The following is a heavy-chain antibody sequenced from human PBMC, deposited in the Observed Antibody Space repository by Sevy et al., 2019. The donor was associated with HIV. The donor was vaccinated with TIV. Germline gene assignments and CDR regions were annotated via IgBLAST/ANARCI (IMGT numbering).Heavy chain of an antibody. D-gene: IGHD3-10*01. J-gene: IGHJ4*02. CDR1: GYTLTELS. V-gene: IGHV1-24*01. CDR2: FDPEDGET. Sequence: ALVKVSCKVSGYTLTELSMHWVRQAPGKGLEWMGGFDPEDGETIYAQTFQGRVTMTEDTSTDTAYMELSSLRSEDTAVYYCATEAITMVRGVIITSPFDYWGQGTLVTVSS. CDR3: ATEAITMVRGVIITSPFDY.